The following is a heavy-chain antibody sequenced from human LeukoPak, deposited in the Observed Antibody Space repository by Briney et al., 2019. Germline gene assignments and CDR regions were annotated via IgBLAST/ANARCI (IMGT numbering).Heavy chain of an antibody. D-gene: IGHD3-22*01. CDR3: ARDQFYDSSGYPDAFGI. J-gene: IGHJ3*02. V-gene: IGHV3-21*01. CDR2: ISSSSSYI. Sequence: GGSLRLSCAASGFTFSSYSMNWVRQAPGKGLEWVSSISSSSSYIYYADSVKRRFTISRDNAKNSLYLQMNSLRAEDTAVYYCARDQFYDSSGYPDAFGIWGQGTMVTVSS. CDR1: GFTFSSYS.